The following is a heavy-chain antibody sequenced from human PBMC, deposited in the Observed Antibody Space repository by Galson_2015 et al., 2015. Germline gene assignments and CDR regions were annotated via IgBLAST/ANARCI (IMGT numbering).Heavy chain of an antibody. J-gene: IGHJ4*02. Sequence: SLRLSCAASGFTFSSYSMNWVRQAPGKGLEWVSSISSSSSYIYYADSVRGRFTISRDNAKNSLYLQMNSLRAEDTAVYYCATPSDSSGYSESPIDYWGQGTLVTVSS. V-gene: IGHV3-21*01. D-gene: IGHD3-22*01. CDR2: ISSSSSYI. CDR1: GFTFSSYS. CDR3: ATPSDSSGYSESPIDY.